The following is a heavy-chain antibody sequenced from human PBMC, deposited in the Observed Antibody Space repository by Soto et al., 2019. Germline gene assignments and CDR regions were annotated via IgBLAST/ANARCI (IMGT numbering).Heavy chain of an antibody. Sequence: QVQLQESGPGLVKPSQTLSLTCTVSGGSISSGGYYWSWIRQHPGKGLEWIGYIYYSGSTYYNPSLKRRVTISVDTSKNQFSLKLSSVTAADTAVYYCAATQEDGFWSGFNWFDPWGQGTLVTVSS. CDR1: GGSISSGGYY. J-gene: IGHJ5*02. D-gene: IGHD3-3*01. V-gene: IGHV4-31*03. CDR3: AATQEDGFWSGFNWFDP. CDR2: IYYSGST.